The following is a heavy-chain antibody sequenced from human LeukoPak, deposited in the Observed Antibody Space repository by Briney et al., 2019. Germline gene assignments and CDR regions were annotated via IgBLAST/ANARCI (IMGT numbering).Heavy chain of an antibody. CDR2: IYPGDSDT. V-gene: IGHV5-51*01. Sequence: HGESLKISCKASGYSFTDYWIVWVRQIPGKGLEWMGAIYPGDSDTRYSPSLDGQVTISADKSVSTTYLQWSSLQASDTAMYYCARPSSLYGGTSEDYWGQGTLVTVSS. J-gene: IGHJ4*02. CDR3: ARPSSLYGGTSEDY. CDR1: GYSFTDYW. D-gene: IGHD4-23*01.